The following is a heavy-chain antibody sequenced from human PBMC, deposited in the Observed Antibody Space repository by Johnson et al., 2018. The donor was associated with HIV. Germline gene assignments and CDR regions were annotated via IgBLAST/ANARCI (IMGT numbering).Heavy chain of an antibody. D-gene: IGHD2-2*01. CDR3: AKDPGDCSSTSCYAFDI. V-gene: IGHV3-9*01. CDR1: GFTFDDYA. J-gene: IGHJ3*02. CDR2: ISWNSGSI. Sequence: VQLVESGGGVVRPGRSLRLSCAASGFTFDDYAMHWVRQVPGKGLEWVSGISWNSGSIGYADPVKGRFTISRDNAKNSLYLQMNSLRAEDTAVYYCAKDPGDCSSTSCYAFDIWGQGTMVTVSS.